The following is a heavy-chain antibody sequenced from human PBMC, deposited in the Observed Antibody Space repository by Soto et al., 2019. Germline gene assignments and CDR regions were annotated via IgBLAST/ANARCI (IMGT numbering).Heavy chain of an antibody. V-gene: IGHV4-34*01. CDR1: GESFSGYY. D-gene: IGHD3-3*01. J-gene: IGHJ6*03. CDR2: INDSGST. Sequence: QVQLQQRGAGLLKPSETLSLTCVVDGESFSGYYWTWIRQPPGKGLEWIGEINDSGSTNHKPSLKRRVTMAIDTSKNQFYLNVRSVTAADTGVYYCAKGGRFPEARYYFLDVWGNGTTVTVSS. CDR3: AKGGRFPEARYYFLDV.